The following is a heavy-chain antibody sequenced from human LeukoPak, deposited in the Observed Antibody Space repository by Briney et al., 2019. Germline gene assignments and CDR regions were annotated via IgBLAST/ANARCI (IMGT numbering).Heavy chain of an antibody. V-gene: IGHV3-48*04. Sequence: PGGSLRLSCAASGFTFSSYWMSWVRQAPGKGLEWVSYISSSGSTIYYADSVKGRFTISRDNAKNSLYLQMNSLRAEDTAVYYCARDNCSGGSCYSWHPRWGHWFDPWGQGTLVTVSS. CDR3: ARDNCSGGSCYSWHPRWGHWFDP. CDR1: GFTFSSYW. D-gene: IGHD2-15*01. J-gene: IGHJ5*02. CDR2: ISSSGSTI.